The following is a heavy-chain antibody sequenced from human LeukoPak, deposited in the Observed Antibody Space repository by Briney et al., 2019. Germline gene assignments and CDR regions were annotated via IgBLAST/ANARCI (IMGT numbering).Heavy chain of an antibody. CDR3: ARGCSTSCLVDY. Sequence: SETLSLTCTVSGGSISSYYWSWIRQPPGKGLEWLGYIYYSGSTNYNPSLKSRVTISVDTSKNQFSLKLSSVTAADTAVYYCARGCSTSCLVDYWGQGTLVTVSS. CDR2: IYYSGST. CDR1: GGSISSYY. D-gene: IGHD2-2*01. J-gene: IGHJ4*02. V-gene: IGHV4-59*01.